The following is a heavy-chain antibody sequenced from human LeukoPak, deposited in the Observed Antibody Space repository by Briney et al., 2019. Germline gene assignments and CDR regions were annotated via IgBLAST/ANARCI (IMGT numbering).Heavy chain of an antibody. CDR2: INHSGST. CDR3: ARWSTIAAAGTNWFDP. CDR1: GGSFSGYY. V-gene: IGHV4-34*01. Sequence: SETLSLTCAVYGGSFSGYYWSWIRQPPGKGLEWIGEINHSGSTNYNPSLKSRVTISVDTSKNQFSLKLSSVTAADTAVYYCARWSTIAAAGTNWFDPWGQGTLVTVSS. J-gene: IGHJ5*02. D-gene: IGHD6-13*01.